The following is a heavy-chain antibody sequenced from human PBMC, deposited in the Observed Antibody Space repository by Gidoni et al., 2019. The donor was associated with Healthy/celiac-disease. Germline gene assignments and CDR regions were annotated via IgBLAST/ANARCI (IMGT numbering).Heavy chain of an antibody. CDR1: GFTFSSYW. Sequence: EVQLVESGGGLVQPGGSLRLSCAASGFTFSSYWMSWVRQAPGKGSEWVANIKQDGSEKYYVDSVKGRFTISRDNAKTSLYLQMNSLRAEDTAVYYCARDGRSGWYYYYYYGMDVWGQGTTVTVSS. CDR2: IKQDGSEK. D-gene: IGHD6-19*01. J-gene: IGHJ6*02. CDR3: ARDGRSGWYYYYYYGMDV. V-gene: IGHV3-7*03.